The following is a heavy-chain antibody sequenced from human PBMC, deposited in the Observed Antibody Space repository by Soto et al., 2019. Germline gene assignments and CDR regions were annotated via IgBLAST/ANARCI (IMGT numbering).Heavy chain of an antibody. V-gene: IGHV1-8*01. Sequence: QVQLVQSGAELKKPGASVKVSCKASGYTFSNYDMNWVRQATGQGPEWIGWVNPNNGDTGYAPKFQGRVTLTPDIPNTTVYMEVTRLRSEDTAIYYCAEVSRKGSAIDFDYWGQGTLITVSS. J-gene: IGHJ4*02. CDR2: VNPNNGDT. CDR3: AEVSRKGSAIDFDY. CDR1: GYTFSNYD. D-gene: IGHD3-10*01.